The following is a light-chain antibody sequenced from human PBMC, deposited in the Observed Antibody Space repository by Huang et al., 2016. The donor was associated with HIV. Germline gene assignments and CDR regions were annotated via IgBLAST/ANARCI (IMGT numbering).Light chain of an antibody. Sequence: EIVLTQSPVTLSSSPGDRATLSCRASQSVSTNLAWYQQKPGQAPRRLIYDASSRASDIPARFSGRGSGTDFTLTISSLEPEDFAIYYCQQRSNWPPLTFGGGTKVEMK. J-gene: IGKJ4*01. CDR1: QSVSTN. CDR2: DAS. V-gene: IGKV3-11*01. CDR3: QQRSNWPPLT.